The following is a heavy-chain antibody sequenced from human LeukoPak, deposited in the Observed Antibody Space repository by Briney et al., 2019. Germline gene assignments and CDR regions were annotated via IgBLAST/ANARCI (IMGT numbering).Heavy chain of an antibody. D-gene: IGHD2-21*02. CDR1: GFTFSSYW. CDR2: INSDGSST. CDR3: AREMAYCGGDCYSAVDY. Sequence: PGGSLSLSCAASGFTFSSYWMHWVRQAPGKGLVWVSRINSDGSSTSYADSVKGRFTISRDNAKNTLYLQMNSLRAEDTAVYYCAREMAYCGGDCYSAVDYWGQGTLVTVSS. V-gene: IGHV3-74*01. J-gene: IGHJ4*02.